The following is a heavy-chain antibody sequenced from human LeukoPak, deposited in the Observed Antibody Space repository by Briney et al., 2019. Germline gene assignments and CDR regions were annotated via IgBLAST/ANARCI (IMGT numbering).Heavy chain of an antibody. Sequence: PGGSLRLSCAASGFTFSSYAMHWVRQAPGKGLEWVAVISYDGSNKYYADSVKGRFTISRDNSKNTQYPQMNSLRAEDTAVYYCARGYYNIRTGFDPWGQGTLVTVSS. J-gene: IGHJ5*02. V-gene: IGHV3-30*04. D-gene: IGHD2/OR15-2a*01. CDR3: ARGYYNIRTGFDP. CDR2: ISYDGSNK. CDR1: GFTFSSYA.